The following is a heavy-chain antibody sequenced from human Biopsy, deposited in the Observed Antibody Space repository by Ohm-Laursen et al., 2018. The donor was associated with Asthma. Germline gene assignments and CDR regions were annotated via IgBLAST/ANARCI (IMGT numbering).Heavy chain of an antibody. CDR2: ISVYNGNT. CDR1: GSTFNSAG. CDR3: ARAVDYSHYYGIDV. Sequence: ASETLVCKNSGSTFNSAGITWVRQAPGQGLEWMGWISVYNGNTKVAQKLQDRVTMITDTSTSTAYMELRSLRSDDTAVYFCARAVDYSHYYGIDVWGQGTTVPVS. J-gene: IGHJ6*02. V-gene: IGHV1-18*01. D-gene: IGHD3-10*01.